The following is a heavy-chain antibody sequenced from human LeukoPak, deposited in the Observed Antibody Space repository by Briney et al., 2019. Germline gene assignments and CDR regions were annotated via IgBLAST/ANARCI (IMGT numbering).Heavy chain of an antibody. J-gene: IGHJ5*02. D-gene: IGHD2-2*01. Sequence: PSETLSLTCAVYGGSFSGYYWSWIRQPPVKELEWIGEINHSGSTNYNPSLKSRVTISVDTSKNQFSLKLSSVTAADTAVYYCARGARYCSSTSCWFDPWGQGTLVTVSS. CDR2: INHSGST. CDR3: ARGARYCSSTSCWFDP. V-gene: IGHV4-34*01. CDR1: GGSFSGYY.